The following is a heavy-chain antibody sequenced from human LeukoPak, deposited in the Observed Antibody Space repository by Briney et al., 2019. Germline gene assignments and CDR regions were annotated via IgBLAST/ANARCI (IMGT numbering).Heavy chain of an antibody. CDR3: ARVSVRGVLPPYFDY. J-gene: IGHJ4*02. CDR2: ISYDGSSK. CDR1: GFTFSTYG. Sequence: PGGSLRLSCAASGFTFSTYGMHWVRQAPGKGLEWVAVISYDGSSKYYADSVKGRFTISRDNSKNTLYLQMNSLRAEDTAVYYCARVSVRGVLPPYFDYWGQGTLVTVSS. D-gene: IGHD3-10*01. V-gene: IGHV3-30*03.